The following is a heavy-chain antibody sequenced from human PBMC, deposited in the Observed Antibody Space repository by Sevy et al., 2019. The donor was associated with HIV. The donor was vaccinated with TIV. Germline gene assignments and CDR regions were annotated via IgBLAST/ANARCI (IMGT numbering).Heavy chain of an antibody. CDR1: GFTFSRYA. CDR2: ISGSGGST. J-gene: IGHJ3*02. CDR3: AKARGDIVIMVYRFAFDI. V-gene: IGHV3-23*01. Sequence: GGSLRLSCAASGFTFSRYAMNWLRQAPGKGLEWVSTISGSGGSTYYADSVKGRFTISRDNSKNTLDLQMNSLRAEDTAVYYCAKARGDIVIMVYRFAFDIWGQGTMVTVSS. D-gene: IGHD2-8*01.